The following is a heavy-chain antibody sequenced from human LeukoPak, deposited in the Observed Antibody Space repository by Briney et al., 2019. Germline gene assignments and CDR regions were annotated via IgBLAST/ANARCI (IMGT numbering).Heavy chain of an antibody. V-gene: IGHV4-59*01. CDR2: IYYSGST. CDR1: GGSISSYY. J-gene: IGHJ5*02. CDR3: ARGYSSSWNWFDP. Sequence: SETLSLTCTVSGGSISSYYWSWIRQPPGKGPEWIGYIYYSGSTNYNPSLKSRVTISVDTSKNQFSLKLSSVTAADTAVYYCARGYSSSWNWFDPWGQGTLVTVSS. D-gene: IGHD6-13*01.